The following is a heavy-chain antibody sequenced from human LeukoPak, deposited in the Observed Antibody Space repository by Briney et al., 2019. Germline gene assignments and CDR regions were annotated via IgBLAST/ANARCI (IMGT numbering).Heavy chain of an antibody. CDR1: GFTLNGYW. D-gene: IGHD6-19*01. Sequence: GGSLRLSCAAPGFTLNGYWMHWVRQAPGKGLVWVSRINTDGSSTSYADSVKGRFTISRDNAKNTLYLQMNSLRAEDTAVYYCAGQWLVPYFQHWGQGTLVTVSS. V-gene: IGHV3-74*01. CDR3: AGQWLVPYFQH. CDR2: INTDGSST. J-gene: IGHJ1*01.